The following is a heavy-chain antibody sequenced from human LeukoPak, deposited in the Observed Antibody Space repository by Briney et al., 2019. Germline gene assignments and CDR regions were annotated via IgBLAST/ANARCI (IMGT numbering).Heavy chain of an antibody. J-gene: IGHJ4*02. CDR2: IKSDGSST. D-gene: IGHD5-24*01. CDR3: AREMAAMVY. Sequence: GGSLRLSCAASGFTFSHYWMHWVRHAPGQGLVWVSHIKSDGSSTSYADSVKGRFTISRDNAKNTLYLQMNSLRAEDTAVYYCAREMAAMVYWGQGTLVTVSS. V-gene: IGHV3-74*01. CDR1: GFTFSHYW.